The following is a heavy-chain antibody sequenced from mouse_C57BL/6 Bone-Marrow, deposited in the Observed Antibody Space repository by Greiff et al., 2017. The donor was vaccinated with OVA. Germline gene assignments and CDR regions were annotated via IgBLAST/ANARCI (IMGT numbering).Heavy chain of an antibody. V-gene: IGHV5-17*01. J-gene: IGHJ2*01. CDR1: GFTFSDYG. Sequence: EVKLQESGGGLVKPGGSLKLSCAASGFTFSDYGMHWVRQAPEKGLEWVAYISSGSSTIYYADTVKGRFTISRDNAKNTLFLQMTSLRSEDTAMYYCARNYYYGSSYPEDYWGQGTTLTVSS. CDR2: ISSGSSTI. D-gene: IGHD1-1*01. CDR3: ARNYYYGSSYPEDY.